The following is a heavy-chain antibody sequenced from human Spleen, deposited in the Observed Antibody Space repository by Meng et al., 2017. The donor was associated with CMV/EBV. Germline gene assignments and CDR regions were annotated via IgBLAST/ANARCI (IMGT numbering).Heavy chain of an antibody. CDR2: INPNSGGT. CDR3: AREAYYYDSSGYYYVAGGYWFDP. D-gene: IGHD3-22*01. J-gene: IGHJ5*02. V-gene: IGHV1-2*02. CDR1: YY. Sequence: YYMHWVRQAPGQGLEWMGWINPNSGGTNYAQKFQGRVTMTRDTSISTAYMELSRLRSDDTAVYYCAREAYYYDSSGYYYVAGGYWFDPWGQGTLVTVSS.